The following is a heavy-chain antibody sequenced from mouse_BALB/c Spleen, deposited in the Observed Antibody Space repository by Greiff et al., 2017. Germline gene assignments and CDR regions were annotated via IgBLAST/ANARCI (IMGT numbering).Heavy chain of an antibody. D-gene: IGHD1-2*01. CDR1: GFSLTSYG. V-gene: IGHV2-4-1*01. CDR3: AGPITTATWYAMDY. Sequence: VQLQQSGPGLVQPSQSLSITCTVSGFSLTSYGVHWVRQSPGKGLEWLGVIWSGGSTDYNAAFISRLSISKDNSKSQVFFKMNSLQADDTAIYYCAGPITTATWYAMDYWGQGTSVTVSS. J-gene: IGHJ4*01. CDR2: IWSGGST.